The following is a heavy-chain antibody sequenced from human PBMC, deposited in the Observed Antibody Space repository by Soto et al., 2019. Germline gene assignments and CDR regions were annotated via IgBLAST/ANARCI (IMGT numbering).Heavy chain of an antibody. V-gene: IGHV3-33*01. CDR1: GFTFSSYG. J-gene: IGHJ4*02. CDR3: ARDGHSYGYALVAVAGDFDY. CDR2: IWYDGSNK. D-gene: IGHD5-18*01. Sequence: PGGSLRLSCAASGFTFSSYGMHWVRQAPGKGLEWVAVIWYDGSNKYYADSVKGRFTISRDNSKNTLYLQMNSLRAEDTAVYYCARDGHSYGYALVAVAGDFDYWGQGTLVTVSS.